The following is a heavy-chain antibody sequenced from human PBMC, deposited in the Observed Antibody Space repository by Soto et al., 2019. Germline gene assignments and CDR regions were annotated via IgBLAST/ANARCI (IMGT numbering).Heavy chain of an antibody. CDR1: GGTFSSYA. J-gene: IGHJ6*02. V-gene: IGHV1-69*13. CDR3: ARSPKIDGFLEWLRPKDDPGYYYYGMDV. Sequence: SVKVSCKASGGTFSSYAISWVRQAPGQGLEWMGGIIPIFGTANYAQKFQGRVTITADESTSTAYMELSSLRSEDTAVYYCARSPKIDGFLEWLRPKDDPGYYYYGMDVWGQGTTVTVSS. D-gene: IGHD3-3*01. CDR2: IIPIFGTA.